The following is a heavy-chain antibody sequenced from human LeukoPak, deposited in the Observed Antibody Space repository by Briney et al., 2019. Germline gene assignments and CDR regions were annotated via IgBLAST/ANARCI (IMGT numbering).Heavy chain of an antibody. CDR3: ASTPKSQYYYDSSGYS. D-gene: IGHD3-22*01. Sequence: EASVKVSCKASGYTFTSYYMHWVRQAPGQGREWMGIINPSGGSTSYAQKFQGRVTMTRDMSTSTVYMELSSLRSEDTAVYYCASTPKSQYYYDSSGYSWGQGTLVTVSS. V-gene: IGHV1-46*01. J-gene: IGHJ4*02. CDR1: GYTFTSYY. CDR2: INPSGGST.